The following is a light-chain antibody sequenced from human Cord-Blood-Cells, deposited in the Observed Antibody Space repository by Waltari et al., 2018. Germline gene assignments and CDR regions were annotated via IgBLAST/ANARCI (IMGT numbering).Light chain of an antibody. V-gene: IGKV1-8*01. CDR1: PGISSY. J-gene: IGKJ1*01. Sequence: AIRMTQSPSSLYASTGDRVHITCRASPGISSYLAWYQQKPGKAPKLLIYAASTLQSGVPSRFSGSGSGTDFTLTISCLQSEDFATYYCQQYYSYPWTFGQGTKVEIK. CDR2: AAS. CDR3: QQYYSYPWT.